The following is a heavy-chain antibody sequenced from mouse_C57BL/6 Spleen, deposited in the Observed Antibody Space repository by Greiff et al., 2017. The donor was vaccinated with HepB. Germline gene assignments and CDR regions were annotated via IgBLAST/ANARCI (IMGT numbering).Heavy chain of an antibody. V-gene: IGHV1-5*01. Sequence: VQLQQSGTVLARPGASVKMSCKTSGYTFTSYWMHWVKQKPGQGLEWIGAIYPGNSDTSYNQKFKGKAKLTAVTSASTAYMELSSLTNEDSAVYYCTRITTVVATDYYAMDYWGQGTSVTVSS. CDR3: TRITTVVATDYYAMDY. CDR2: IYPGNSDT. D-gene: IGHD1-1*01. CDR1: GYTFTSYW. J-gene: IGHJ4*01.